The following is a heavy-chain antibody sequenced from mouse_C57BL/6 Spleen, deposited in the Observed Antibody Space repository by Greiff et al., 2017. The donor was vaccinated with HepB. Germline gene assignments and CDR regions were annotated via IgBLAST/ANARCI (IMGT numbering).Heavy chain of an antibody. J-gene: IGHJ1*03. V-gene: IGHV10-3*01. Sequence: VQLKESGGGLVQPKGSLKLSCAASGFTFNTYAMHWVRQAPGKGLEWVARIRSKSSNYATYYADSVKDRFTISRDDSQSMLYLQMNNLKTEDTAMYYCVRSLTTVVDWYFDVWGTGTTVTVSS. CDR3: VRSLTTVVDWYFDV. CDR2: IRSKSSNYAT. CDR1: GFTFNTYA. D-gene: IGHD1-1*01.